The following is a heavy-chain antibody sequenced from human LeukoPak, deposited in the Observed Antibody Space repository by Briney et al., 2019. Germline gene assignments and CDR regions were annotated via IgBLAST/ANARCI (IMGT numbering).Heavy chain of an antibody. D-gene: IGHD3-10*01. Sequence: GGSLRLSCVASGFTFSSYWMHWVRQAPGKGLVWVSRIKSDGSITSYADSVKGRFAISRDNAKNTLYLQMNSLRVEDTAVYYCANFLYGSGSLGGQGTLVTVSS. J-gene: IGHJ4*02. CDR3: ANFLYGSGSL. V-gene: IGHV3-74*01. CDR2: IKSDGSIT. CDR1: GFTFSSYW.